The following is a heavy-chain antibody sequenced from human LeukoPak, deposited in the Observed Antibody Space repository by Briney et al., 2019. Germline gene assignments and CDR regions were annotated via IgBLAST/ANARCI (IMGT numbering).Heavy chain of an antibody. CDR2: IYRGGAT. Sequence: GGSLRLSCAASGFTVSSNYMSWVRQAPGKGLEWVSVIYRGGATYYADSVKDRFTISRDISKNTLFLQMNSLRAEDTAVYYCTRRSGDDSRGYYDYWGQGTLVTVSS. V-gene: IGHV3-66*04. CDR1: GFTVSSNY. CDR3: TRRSGDDSRGYYDY. D-gene: IGHD3-22*01. J-gene: IGHJ4*02.